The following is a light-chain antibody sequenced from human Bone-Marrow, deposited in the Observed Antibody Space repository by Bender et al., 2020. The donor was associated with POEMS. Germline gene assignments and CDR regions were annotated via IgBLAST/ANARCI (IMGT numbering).Light chain of an antibody. CDR3: ATWDDRLNGWV. Sequence: QSVLTQPPSASGTPGQRVTISCSGSSSKFGSYPVNWYQQLPGAATKLVIFNNSQRPSGFPDRFSGSNSGTSASLAISGRLSDDEADFYCATWDDRLNGWVFGGGTKLTVL. CDR1: SSKFGSYP. CDR2: NNS. J-gene: IGLJ3*02. V-gene: IGLV1-44*01.